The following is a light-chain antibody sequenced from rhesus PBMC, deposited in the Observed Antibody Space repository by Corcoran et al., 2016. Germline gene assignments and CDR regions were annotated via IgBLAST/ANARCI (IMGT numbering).Light chain of an antibody. CDR2: EVS. V-gene: IGKV2-86*01. CDR3: MQYTHIPWT. CDR1: QSLLESEDGNTY. J-gene: IGKJ1*01. Sequence: DIVMTQTPLSLPVTPGEPASISCRSSQSLLESEDGNTYLDWYLQKPGQFSQPLIYEVSNRSSGVPDRFSVSGSDTYFTLKISRVGAEDVGVYYCMQYTHIPWTFGQGTKVEIK.